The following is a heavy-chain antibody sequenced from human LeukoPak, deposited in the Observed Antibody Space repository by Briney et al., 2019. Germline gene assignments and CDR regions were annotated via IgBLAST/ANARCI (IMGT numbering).Heavy chain of an antibody. D-gene: IGHD1-26*01. J-gene: IGHJ4*02. Sequence: GGSLRLSCAASGFTFSSSAMSWVRQVPGKGLEWVSGISASGGSTYYADSVRGRFTISRDNSKNTLYVQMNSLRDEDTAVYYCAEDQRWESPHYLDSWGQGTLVTVSS. V-gene: IGHV3-23*01. CDR1: GFTFSSSA. CDR3: AEDQRWESPHYLDS. CDR2: ISASGGST.